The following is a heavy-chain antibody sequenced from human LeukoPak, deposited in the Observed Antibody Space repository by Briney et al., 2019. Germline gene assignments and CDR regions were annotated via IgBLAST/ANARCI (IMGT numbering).Heavy chain of an antibody. CDR2: IKTDGSEK. CDR3: VRDAWFGESRA. J-gene: IGHJ4*02. V-gene: IGHV3-7*01. CDR1: GFTFSSYG. D-gene: IGHD3-10*01. Sequence: GRSLRLSCAASGFTFSSYGMHWVRQAPGKGLEWVANIKTDGSEKYYVDSVKGRFTISRDNAKNSAYLQMNSLRVEDTAMYYCVRDAWFGESRAGGQGTLVTVSP.